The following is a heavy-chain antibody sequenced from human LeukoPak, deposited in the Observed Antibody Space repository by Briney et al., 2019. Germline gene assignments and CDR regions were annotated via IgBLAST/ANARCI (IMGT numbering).Heavy chain of an antibody. J-gene: IGHJ4*02. Sequence: GGSLRLSCVASGFTVSSYSMNWVRQAPGKGLEWVSSISSSSSYIYYDDSVKGRFTISRDNAKNSLYLQMKSLSAKDKAVYYCASSINDYGDYWGQGTLVTVSS. CDR3: ASSINDYGDY. CDR2: ISSSSSYI. V-gene: IGHV3-21*01. CDR1: GFTVSSYS.